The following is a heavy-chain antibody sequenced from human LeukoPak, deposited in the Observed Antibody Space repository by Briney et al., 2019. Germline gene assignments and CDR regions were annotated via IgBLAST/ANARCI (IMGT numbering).Heavy chain of an antibody. J-gene: IGHJ5*02. Sequence: SETLSLTCAVYGGSFSGYYWSWIRQPPGKGLEWIGEINHSGSTNYNPSLKSRVTISVDTSKNQFSLKLSSVTAADTAVYYCARGRNYDILTGYYTNWFDPWGQGTLVTVSS. V-gene: IGHV4-34*01. CDR2: INHSGST. CDR1: GGSFSGYY. D-gene: IGHD3-9*01. CDR3: ARGRNYDILTGYYTNWFDP.